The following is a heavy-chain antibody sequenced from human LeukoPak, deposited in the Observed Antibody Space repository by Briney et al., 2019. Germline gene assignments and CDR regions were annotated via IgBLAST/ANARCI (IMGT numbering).Heavy chain of an antibody. J-gene: IGHJ4*02. CDR1: GFTVGTDF. CDR2: IFSGGST. V-gene: IGHV3-66*01. Sequence: GGSPRLSCAASGFTVGTDFVSWVRQAPGRGLEWVSIIFSGGSTYYADSVKGRFTISRDSSRNTAYLQMSSLRAEDTAVYYCARGDFEYWGQGTLVTVSS. CDR3: ARGDFEY.